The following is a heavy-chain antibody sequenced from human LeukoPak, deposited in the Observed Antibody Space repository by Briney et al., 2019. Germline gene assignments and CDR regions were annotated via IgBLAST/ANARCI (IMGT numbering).Heavy chain of an antibody. D-gene: IGHD3-22*01. CDR3: AKDQRPYYYDSSGYYYCPDY. V-gene: IGHV3-30*02. J-gene: IGHJ4*02. CDR2: IRYDGSNK. CDR1: GFTFSSYG. Sequence: GGSLRLSCAASGFTFSSYGMHWVRQAPGKGLEWVAFIRYDGSNKYYADSVKGRFTISRDNSKNTLYLQVNSLRAEDTTVYYCAKDQRPYYYDSSGYYYCPDYWGQGTLVTVSS.